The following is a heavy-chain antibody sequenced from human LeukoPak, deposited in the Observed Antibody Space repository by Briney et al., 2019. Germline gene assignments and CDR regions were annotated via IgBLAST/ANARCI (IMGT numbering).Heavy chain of an antibody. J-gene: IGHJ6*03. CDR1: GYTFTGYY. CDR2: INPNSGGT. CDR3: ARMEAARPGYYYMDV. V-gene: IGHV1-2*02. D-gene: IGHD6-6*01. Sequence: ASVKVSCKASGYTFTGYYMHWVRQAPGQGLEWMGWINPNSGGTNYAQKFQGRVTMTRDTSISTAYMELSRLRSDDTAVYYCARMEAARPGYYYMDVWGKGTTVTVSS.